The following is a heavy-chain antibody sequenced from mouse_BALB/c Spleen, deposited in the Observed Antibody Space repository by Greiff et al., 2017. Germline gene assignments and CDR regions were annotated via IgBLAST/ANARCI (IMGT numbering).Heavy chain of an antibody. CDR1: GFSLTSYG. CDR2: IWAGGST. J-gene: IGHJ4*01. CDR3: ARDYGGDYYAMDY. Sequence: VQLVESGPGLVAPSQSLSITCTVSGFSLTSYGVHWVRQPPGKGLEWLGVIWAGGSTNYNSALMSRLSISKDNSKSQVFLKMNSLQTDDTAMYYCARDYGGDYYAMDYWGQGTSVTVSS. V-gene: IGHV2-9*02. D-gene: IGHD1-1*01.